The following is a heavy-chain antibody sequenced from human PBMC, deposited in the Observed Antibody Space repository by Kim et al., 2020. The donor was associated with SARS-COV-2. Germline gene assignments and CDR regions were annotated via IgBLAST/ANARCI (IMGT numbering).Heavy chain of an antibody. J-gene: IGHJ4*01. CDR2: ISYDGSNK. CDR1: GFTFSSYG. CDR3: AKSPDIVVVVGAPDY. Sequence: GGSLRLSCAASGFTFSSYGMHWVRQAPGKGLEWVAVISYDGSNKYYADSVKGRFTISRDNSKNTLYLQMNSLRAEDTAVYYCAKSPDIVVVVGAPDYWG. D-gene: IGHD2-15*01. V-gene: IGHV3-30*18.